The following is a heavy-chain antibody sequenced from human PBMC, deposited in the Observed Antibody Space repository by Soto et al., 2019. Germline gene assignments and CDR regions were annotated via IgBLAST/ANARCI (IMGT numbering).Heavy chain of an antibody. V-gene: IGHV4-59*06. CDR2: MYYSGSS. J-gene: IGHJ6*02. D-gene: IGHD3-10*01. CDR3: ASLSMVRGVLYGMDV. CDR1: GDSVTSHY. Sequence: SETLSLTCSFSGDSVTSHYLTWIRQSPGKGLEWIEYMYYSGSSYYNPSLKSRVTISVDTSKNQFSLKLSSVTAADTAVYYCASLSMVRGVLYGMDVWGQGTTVTVSS.